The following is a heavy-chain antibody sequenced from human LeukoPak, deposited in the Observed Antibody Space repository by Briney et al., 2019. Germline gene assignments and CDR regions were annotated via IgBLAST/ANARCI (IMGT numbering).Heavy chain of an antibody. V-gene: IGHV3-30*04. CDR2: ISYDGSNK. J-gene: IGHJ6*02. Sequence: GGSLRLSCAASGFTFSSYAMHWVRQAPGKGLEWVAVISYDGSNKYYADSVKGRFTISRDNSKNTLYLQMNSLRAEDTAVYYCARDLLEVAFYYYYYGMDVWGQGTTVTVSS. D-gene: IGHD5-24*01. CDR1: GFTFSSYA. CDR3: ARDLLEVAFYYYYYGMDV.